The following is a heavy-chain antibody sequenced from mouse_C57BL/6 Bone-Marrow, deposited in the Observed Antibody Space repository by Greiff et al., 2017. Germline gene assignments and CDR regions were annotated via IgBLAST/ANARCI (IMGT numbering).Heavy chain of an antibody. Sequence: QIQLQQSGAELVKPGASVKMSCKASGYTFTSYWITWVKQRPGQGLEWIGDIYPGSGSTNYNEKFKSKATLTVDTSSSTAYMQLSSLTSEDSAVYYCARPYYSNYWYFDVWGTGTTVTVSS. J-gene: IGHJ1*03. CDR1: GYTFTSYW. D-gene: IGHD2-5*01. CDR2: IYPGSGST. V-gene: IGHV1-55*01. CDR3: ARPYYSNYWYFDV.